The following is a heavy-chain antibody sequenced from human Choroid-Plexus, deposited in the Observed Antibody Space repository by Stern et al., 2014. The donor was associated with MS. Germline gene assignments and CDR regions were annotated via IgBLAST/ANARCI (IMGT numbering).Heavy chain of an antibody. CDR3: ARGPPDYYDRSGYYTY. CDR1: GGSISSGGYY. Sequence: QLQLQESGPGLVKPSQTLSLTCPVSGGSISSGGYYWSWLRQHPGKGLEWIGYIYYSGSTYYNPSLKSRVSISVDTSKNQFSLKLSSVTAADTAVYYWARGPPDYYDRSGYYTYWGQGTLVTVSS. D-gene: IGHD3-22*01. CDR2: IYYSGST. J-gene: IGHJ4*02. V-gene: IGHV4-31*03.